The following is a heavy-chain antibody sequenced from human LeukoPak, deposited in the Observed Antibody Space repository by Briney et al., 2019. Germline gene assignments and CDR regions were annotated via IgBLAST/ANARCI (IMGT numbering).Heavy chain of an antibody. CDR3: ARRGYTSGWDY. Sequence: GGSLRLSCAASGFTFSSYSMNWVRQAPGKGLEWLSYISTGITIIYYADSVKGRFTISRDNAKNSLYLQMNSLRVEDTAVYYCARRGYTSGWDYWGQGTLVTVSS. D-gene: IGHD6-19*01. V-gene: IGHV3-48*01. J-gene: IGHJ4*02. CDR2: ISTGITII. CDR1: GFTFSSYS.